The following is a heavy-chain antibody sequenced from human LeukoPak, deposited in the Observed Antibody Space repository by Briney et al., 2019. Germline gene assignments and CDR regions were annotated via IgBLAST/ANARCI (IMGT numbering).Heavy chain of an antibody. V-gene: IGHV4-34*01. D-gene: IGHD3-22*01. J-gene: IGHJ4*02. CDR3: ARSPYYYDSSGYYTYFDY. Sequence: SETLSLTCAVYGGSFSGYYWSWLRQPPGKGLEWIGEINHSGSNNYNPSLKSRVTISVDTSKNQFSLKLSSVTAADTAVYYCARSPYYYDSSGYYTYFDYWGQGTLVTVSS. CDR1: GGSFSGYY. CDR2: INHSGSN.